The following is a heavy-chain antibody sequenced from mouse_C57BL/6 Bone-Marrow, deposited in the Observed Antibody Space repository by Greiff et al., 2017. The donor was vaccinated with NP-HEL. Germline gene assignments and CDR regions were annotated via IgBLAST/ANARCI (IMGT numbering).Heavy chain of an antibody. D-gene: IGHD1-1*01. V-gene: IGHV15-2*01. CDR3: ARTSYYYGSSYVLYMDY. CDR2: ILPSIGRT. J-gene: IGHJ4*01. Sequence: QVQLKESGSELRSPGSSVKLSCKDFDSEVFPIAYMSWVRQKPGHGFEWIGGILPSIGRTIYGEKFEDKATLDADTLSNTAYLELNSLTSEDSAIYYCARTSYYYGSSYVLYMDYWGQGTSVTVSS. CDR1: DSEVFPIAY.